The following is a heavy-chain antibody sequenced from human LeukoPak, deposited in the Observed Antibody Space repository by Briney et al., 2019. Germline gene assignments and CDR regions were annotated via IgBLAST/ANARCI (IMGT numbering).Heavy chain of an antibody. CDR1: GGTFSSYA. V-gene: IGHV1-69*13. CDR3: ARGDYSNYPDWFDP. D-gene: IGHD4-11*01. Sequence: ASVKVSCKASGGTFSSYAISWVRQAPGQGLEWMGGIIPILGTANYAQKFQGRVTITADESTSTAYMELSSLRSEDTAVYYCARGDYSNYPDWFDPWGQGTLVTVSS. CDR2: IIPILGTA. J-gene: IGHJ5*02.